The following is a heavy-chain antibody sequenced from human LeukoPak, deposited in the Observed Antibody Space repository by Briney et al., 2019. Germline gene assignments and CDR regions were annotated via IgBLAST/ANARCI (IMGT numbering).Heavy chain of an antibody. D-gene: IGHD3-22*01. J-gene: IGHJ6*03. V-gene: IGHV3-74*01. Sequence: PGGSLRLSCAASGFTFSSYSMNWVRQAPGKGLVWVPRINSDGSSTSYADSVKGRFTISRDNAKNTLYLQMNSLRAEDTAVYYCARNIYDSSGYYPLYYYYYYMDVWGKGTTVTVSS. CDR2: INSDGSST. CDR1: GFTFSSYS. CDR3: ARNIYDSSGYYPLYYYYYYMDV.